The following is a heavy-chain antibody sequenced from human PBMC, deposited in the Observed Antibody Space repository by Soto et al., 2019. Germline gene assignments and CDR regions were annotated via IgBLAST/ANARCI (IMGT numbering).Heavy chain of an antibody. V-gene: IGHV5-51*01. D-gene: IGHD1-26*01. CDR1: GYSFTSYW. J-gene: IGHJ4*02. CDR3: ASRAPGGSGSYVYFDD. Sequence: GESLKISFKGSGYSFTSYWIGWVLQMHGKGLEWMGIIYPGDSDTRYSPSFHGQVTISADKSISTAYLPWSSLNASDTAMYYCASRAPGGSGSYVYFDDGGQGTLVTVSS. CDR2: IYPGDSDT.